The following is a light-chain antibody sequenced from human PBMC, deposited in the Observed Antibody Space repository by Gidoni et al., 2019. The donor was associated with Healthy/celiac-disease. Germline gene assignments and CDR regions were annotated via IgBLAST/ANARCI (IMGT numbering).Light chain of an antibody. CDR1: QGISSY. Sequence: DIQLTQSPSFLSASVGDRVTITCRASQGISSYLAWYQQKPGKATKLLIYAASPLQSGVPSRFSGSGSGTEFTLTISSLQPEDFATYYCQQPITFXPXTKVDIK. CDR3: QQPIT. CDR2: AAS. J-gene: IGKJ3*01. V-gene: IGKV1-9*01.